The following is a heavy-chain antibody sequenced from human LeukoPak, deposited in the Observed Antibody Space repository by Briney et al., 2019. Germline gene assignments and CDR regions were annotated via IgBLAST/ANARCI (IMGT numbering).Heavy chain of an antibody. J-gene: IGHJ4*02. V-gene: IGHV3-48*02. CDR1: GFTVSRNY. CDR3: ATDQRYAFDY. Sequence: PGGSLRLSCAASGFTVSRNYMSWVRQAPGKGLERISNIRTTAEGAKYAYYADSVKGRVTISRDDGKNTLYLHMNSLRDDDTAVYYCATDQRYAFDYWGQGILVTVSS. D-gene: IGHD3-9*01. CDR2: IRTTAEGAKYA.